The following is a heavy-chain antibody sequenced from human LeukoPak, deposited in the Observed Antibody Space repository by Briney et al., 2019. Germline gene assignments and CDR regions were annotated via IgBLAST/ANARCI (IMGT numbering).Heavy chain of an antibody. CDR1: GFTFSSYG. Sequence: GGSLRLSCAASGFTFSSYGMHWVRQAPGKGLEWVAVISYDGSNKYYADSVKGRFTISSDNSKNTLYLQMNSLRAEDTAVYYCAKDPHFYGSTGGYYFDYWGQGTLVTVSS. V-gene: IGHV3-30*18. CDR3: AKDPHFYGSTGGYYFDY. D-gene: IGHD3-10*01. CDR2: ISYDGSNK. J-gene: IGHJ4*02.